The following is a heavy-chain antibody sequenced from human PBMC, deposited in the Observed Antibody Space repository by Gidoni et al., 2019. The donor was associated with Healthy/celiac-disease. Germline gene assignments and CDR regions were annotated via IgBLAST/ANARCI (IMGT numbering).Heavy chain of an antibody. CDR2: IKSKTDGGTT. CDR1: GFSFSNAW. V-gene: IGHV3-15*07. D-gene: IGHD3-10*01. J-gene: IGHJ6*02. Sequence: ESQLLGSGRGVVKLGGCVRRSCQTSGFSFSNAWMNWVRQAPGKGLEWVGRIKSKTDGGTTDYAAPVKGRFTSSRDDSKNTLYLQMNSLRTEDTAVYYCTTGSTMVRGVISDVWGQGTTVTVAS. CDR3: TTGSTMVRGVISDV.